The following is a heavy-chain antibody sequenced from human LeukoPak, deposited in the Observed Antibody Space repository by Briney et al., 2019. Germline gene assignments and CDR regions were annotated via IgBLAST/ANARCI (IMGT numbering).Heavy chain of an antibody. J-gene: IGHJ3*02. CDR2: TRNKANRYST. CDR1: GFTLSDYY. D-gene: IGHD3-22*01. V-gene: IGHV3-72*01. CDR3: ARDLGYSTSDDAFDI. Sequence: GGSLRLSCAASGFTLSDYYMDWVRQAPEKGLEWVGRTRNKANRYSTEYAASVQGRVTIPRDDSKNSLYLQMNSLKTEDTAVYYCARDLGYSTSDDAFDIWGQGTMVTVSS.